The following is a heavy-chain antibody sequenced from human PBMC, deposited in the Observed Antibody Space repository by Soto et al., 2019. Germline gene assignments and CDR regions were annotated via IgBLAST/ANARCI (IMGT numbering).Heavy chain of an antibody. J-gene: IGHJ6*02. CDR2: INHSGTI. V-gene: IGHV4-34*01. D-gene: IGHD4-17*01. CDR1: VGSFSGYY. CDR3: ARADGTMVTSYNLNV. Sequence: KTSETLSLTCAVYVGSFSGYYWTWIRQPPGKGLEWIGEINHSGTINFNPSLKSRLTISLDTSKKHFSLKLSYVTDADTAAYYCARADGTMVTSYNLNVWCRSNTVTVSS.